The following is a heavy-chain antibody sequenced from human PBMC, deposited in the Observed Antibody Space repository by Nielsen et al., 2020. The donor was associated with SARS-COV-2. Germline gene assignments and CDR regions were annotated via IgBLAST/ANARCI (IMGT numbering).Heavy chain of an antibody. D-gene: IGHD3-3*01. V-gene: IGHV3-13*01. J-gene: IGHJ3*01. CDR2: IGTVGDT. CDR3: ASSPGANLALGVTGPFHF. Sequence: GGSLRLSCAASGFTFSSHDMHCVRQATGKGLEWVSGIGTVGDTFYQDSVKGRFTISREDAKNSLYLQMNSLRVEDTAVYYCASSPGANLALGVTGPFHFWGQGTMVTVSS. CDR1: GFTFSSHD.